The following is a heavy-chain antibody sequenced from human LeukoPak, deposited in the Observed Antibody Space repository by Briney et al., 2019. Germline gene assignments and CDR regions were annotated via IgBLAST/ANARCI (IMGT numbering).Heavy chain of an antibody. CDR1: GGSISGGDYY. D-gene: IGHD2-21*01. V-gene: IGHV4-30-4*01. CDR3: ARTRLARSSDY. CDR2: IHYTGST. J-gene: IGHJ4*02. Sequence: SETLPLTCTVSGGSISGGDYYWTWIRQPPGKGLEWIGYIHYTGSTSYNPSLKSRITISPDTSRNQFSLKLSSVTAADTAVYYCARTRLARSSDYWGQGTLVTVSS.